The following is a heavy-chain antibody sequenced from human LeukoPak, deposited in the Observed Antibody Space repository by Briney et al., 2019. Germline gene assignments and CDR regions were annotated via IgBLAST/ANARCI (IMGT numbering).Heavy chain of an antibody. D-gene: IGHD2-21*02. J-gene: IGHJ6*02. V-gene: IGHV1-69*13. CDR1: GGTFRSYV. Sequence: GASVTVSCTASGGTFRSYVITWVRQAPGQGLEWMGGIIPIFGTTTYAQKFQGRVTITADESTSAVYLELSSLRSEDTAVYYCARRSCGGVCQRSDYYYYGMDVWGQGTTVTVSS. CDR2: IIPIFGTT. CDR3: ARRSCGGVCQRSDYYYYGMDV.